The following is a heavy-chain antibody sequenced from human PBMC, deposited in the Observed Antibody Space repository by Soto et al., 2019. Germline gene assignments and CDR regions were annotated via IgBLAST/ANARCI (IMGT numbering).Heavy chain of an antibody. V-gene: IGHV3-33*01. CDR3: ARPLVAPVAGPYYYGMDV. CDR2: IWYDGNTK. CDR1: GFTFNSYG. Sequence: GGSLRLSCAASGFTFNSYGFNWVRQAPGKGLEWVVVIWYDGNTKYYADSVKGRFTISRDNLKNTLYLQMNSLTAEDTAVYYCARPLVAPVAGPYYYGMDVWGQGTTVTVSS. D-gene: IGHD6-19*01. J-gene: IGHJ6*02.